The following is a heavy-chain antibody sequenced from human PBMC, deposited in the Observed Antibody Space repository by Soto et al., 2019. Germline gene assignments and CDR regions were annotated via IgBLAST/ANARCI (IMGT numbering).Heavy chain of an antibody. CDR1: GGTFSSYT. V-gene: IGHV1-69*08. Sequence: QVQLVQSGAEVKKPGSSVKVSCKASGGTFSSYTISWVRQAPGQGLEWMGRIIPILGIANYAQKFQGRVTITADKSTGTAYMELSSLRSEDTAVYYCARDRGYSYGSPTGWGQGTLVTVSS. D-gene: IGHD5-18*01. J-gene: IGHJ4*02. CDR2: IIPILGIA. CDR3: ARDRGYSYGSPTG.